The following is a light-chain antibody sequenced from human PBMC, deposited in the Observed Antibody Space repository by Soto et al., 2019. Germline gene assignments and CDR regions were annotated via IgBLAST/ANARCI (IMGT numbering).Light chain of an antibody. Sequence: QSALTQPASVSGSPGQSITISCTGTNSDIGAYNYVSWYQQHPGKAPKLMIYDVNKRPSGVPDRFSGSKSGSTASLTISGLQAEDEADYYCCSYAGSYSYAFATGTKLTVL. J-gene: IGLJ1*01. V-gene: IGLV2-11*01. CDR3: CSYAGSYSYA. CDR2: DVN. CDR1: NSDIGAYNY.